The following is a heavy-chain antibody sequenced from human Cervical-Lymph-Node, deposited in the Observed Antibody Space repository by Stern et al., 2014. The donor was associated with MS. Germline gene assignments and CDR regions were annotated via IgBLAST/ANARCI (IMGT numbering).Heavy chain of an antibody. CDR3: ARDSGGNYVEDIDY. CDR1: GFTFSSYG. D-gene: IGHD4-23*01. CDR2: IWYDGNNK. J-gene: IGHJ4*02. Sequence: VQLVESGGGVVQAGRSLRLSCAASGFTFSSYGMPVVRQAPGKGLERVGVIWYDGNNKYHADSVKGRFTISRDNSKNTLYLQMSSLRAEDTAVYYCARDSGGNYVEDIDYWGQGTLVTVSS. V-gene: IGHV3-33*01.